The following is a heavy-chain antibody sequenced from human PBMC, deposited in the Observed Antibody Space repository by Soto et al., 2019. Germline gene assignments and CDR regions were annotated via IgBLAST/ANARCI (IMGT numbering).Heavy chain of an antibody. J-gene: IGHJ6*02. CDR2: IIPISDTT. D-gene: IGHD2-2*01. Sequence: QVQLVQSGAEVTKPGSSVKVSCKASGGTFSSYAISWVRQAPGQGLEWMGGIIPISDTTNYAQKFQGRVTITADESTSTAYMELSSLRSEDTAVYYGARSQGSSTSLAIYYYYYYGMDVWGQGTTVTVSS. CDR1: GGTFSSYA. CDR3: ARSQGSSTSLAIYYYYYYGMDV. V-gene: IGHV1-69*01.